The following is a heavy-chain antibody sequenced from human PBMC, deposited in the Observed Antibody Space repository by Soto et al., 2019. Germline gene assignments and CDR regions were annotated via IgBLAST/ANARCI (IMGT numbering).Heavy chain of an antibody. CDR1: GFTFSNAW. D-gene: IGHD2-21*02. CDR2: IKSKTDGGTT. CDR3: TTLVTPPDYYYYYMDV. J-gene: IGHJ6*03. Sequence: GGSLRLSCAASGFTFSNAWMSWVRQAPGKGLEWVGRIKSKTDGGTTDYAAPVKGRFTISRDDSKNTLYLQMNSLKTEDTAVYYCTTLVTPPDYYYYYMDVWGKGTTVTVSS. V-gene: IGHV3-15*01.